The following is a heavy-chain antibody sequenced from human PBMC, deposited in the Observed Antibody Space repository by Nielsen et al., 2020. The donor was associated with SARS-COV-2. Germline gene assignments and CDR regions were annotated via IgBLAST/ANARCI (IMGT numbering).Heavy chain of an antibody. D-gene: IGHD3-22*01. Sequence: WIRQPPGKGLEWVAVISYDGSNKYYADSVKGRFTISRDNSKNTLYLQMNSLRAEDTAVYYCAKDHRYYYDSSGYIYYYYGMDVWGQGTTVTVSS. V-gene: IGHV3-30-3*02. J-gene: IGHJ6*02. CDR2: ISYDGSNK. CDR3: AKDHRYYYDSSGYIYYYYGMDV.